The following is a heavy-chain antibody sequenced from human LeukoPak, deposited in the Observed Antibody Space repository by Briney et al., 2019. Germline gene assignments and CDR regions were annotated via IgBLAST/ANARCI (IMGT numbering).Heavy chain of an antibody. CDR2: IRYDGSNK. CDR3: AKSKFWGDYYYYYYMDV. D-gene: IGHD3-16*01. CDR1: GFTFSSYG. V-gene: IGHV3-30*02. J-gene: IGHJ6*03. Sequence: GGSLRLSCAASGFTFSSYGMHWVRQAPGKGLEWVAFIRYDGSNKYYADSVKGRFTISRDNSKNTLYLQMNSLRAEDTAAYYCAKSKFWGDYYYYYYMDVWGKGTTVTVSS.